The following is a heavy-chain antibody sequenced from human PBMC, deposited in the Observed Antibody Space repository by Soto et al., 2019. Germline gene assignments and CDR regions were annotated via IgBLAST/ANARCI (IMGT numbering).Heavy chain of an antibody. D-gene: IGHD2-15*01. V-gene: IGHV1-18*01. CDR1: GYTFTSYG. J-gene: IGHJ5*02. Sequence: ASVKVSCKASGYTFTSYGISWVRQAPGQGLEWMGWISAYNGNTNYAQKLQGRVTMTTDTSTSTAYMELRSLRSDDTAVYYCARDRSLDSRILYCSGGSCYNPEFGPWGQGTLVTVSS. CDR2: ISAYNGNT. CDR3: ARDRSLDSRILYCSGGSCYNPEFGP.